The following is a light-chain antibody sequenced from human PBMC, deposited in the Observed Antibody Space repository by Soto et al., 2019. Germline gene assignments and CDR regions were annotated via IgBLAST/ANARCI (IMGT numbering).Light chain of an antibody. CDR2: EFS. CDR3: MQGTRCPHT. V-gene: IGKV2-30*01. J-gene: IGKJ1*01. CDR1: RSLVYSDRSTS. Sequence: EVVMTQSPLPLPVTLGQPASISCRSSRSLVYSDRSTSLKWCQQSPGQSPRRLICEFSSRDAGVPGRFCGGSAGAYFPLIISMVEAEDVVVYCCMQGTRCPHTFGQGTKVDIK.